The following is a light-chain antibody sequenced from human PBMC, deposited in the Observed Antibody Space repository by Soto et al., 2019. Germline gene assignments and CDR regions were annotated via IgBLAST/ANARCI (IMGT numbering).Light chain of an antibody. CDR3: QQSYSTPSIT. CDR2: AAS. J-gene: IGKJ5*01. Sequence: DIQMTQSPSSLSASVGDRVTITCRASQSISSYLNWYQQKPGKAPKLLLYAASSLQSGVPSRFSGSGSGTDFTLTSRSMQPEDFATYYCQQSYSTPSITFGQGTRLEI. CDR1: QSISSY. V-gene: IGKV1-39*01.